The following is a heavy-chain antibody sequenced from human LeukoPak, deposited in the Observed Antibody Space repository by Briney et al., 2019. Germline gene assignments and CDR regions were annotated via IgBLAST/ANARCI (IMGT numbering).Heavy chain of an antibody. D-gene: IGHD3-22*01. J-gene: IGHJ4*02. Sequence: SETLSLTCTVSGGSISTSNYYWGWIRQPPGKGLEWIGNIFYSGSTYYSPSLRSRVTISLDTSRNQFSLKLSSVTAADTAVYYCARVRRYYYDSSGLFDYWGQGTLVTVSS. CDR2: IFYSGST. V-gene: IGHV4-39*07. CDR3: ARVRRYYYDSSGLFDY. CDR1: GGSISTSNYY.